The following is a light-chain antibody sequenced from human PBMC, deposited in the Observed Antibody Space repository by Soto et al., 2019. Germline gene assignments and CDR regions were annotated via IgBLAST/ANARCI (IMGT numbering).Light chain of an antibody. CDR2: DNN. V-gene: IGLV1-51*01. Sequence: QSVLTQPPSVSAAPGQRVTISCSGSSSNIGNNYVSWYQQLPGTAPKLLIYDNNKRPSGIPDRFSGSKSGTSATLGITGLQTGDEADYYCGTWDSSLTGGVFGTGTKLTDL. CDR3: GTWDSSLTGGV. J-gene: IGLJ1*01. CDR1: SSNIGNNY.